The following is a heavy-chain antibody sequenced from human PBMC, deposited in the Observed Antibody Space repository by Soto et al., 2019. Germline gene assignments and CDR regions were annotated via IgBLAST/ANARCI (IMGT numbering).Heavy chain of an antibody. CDR3: ARDPSLGDDYGDYVTNWFDP. D-gene: IGHD4-17*01. V-gene: IGHV1-18*01. Sequence: ASVKVSCKASCYTFTSYGISWVRQAPGQGLEWMGWISAYNGNTNYAQKLQGRVTMTTDTSTSTAYMELRSLRSDDTAVYYCARDPSLGDDYGDYVTNWFDPWGQGTLVTVSS. J-gene: IGHJ5*02. CDR2: ISAYNGNT. CDR1: CYTFTSYG.